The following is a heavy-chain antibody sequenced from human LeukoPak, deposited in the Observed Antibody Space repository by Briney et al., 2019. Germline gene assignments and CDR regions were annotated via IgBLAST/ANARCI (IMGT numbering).Heavy chain of an antibody. CDR3: ARDRCSSTSCYNWFDP. D-gene: IGHD2-2*01. CDR2: IIPIFGTA. CDR1: GGTFSSYA. V-gene: IGHV1-69*13. Sequence: GASVKVSCKASGGTFSSYAISWVRQAPGQGLEWMGGIIPIFGTANYAQKFQGRDTITADESTSTAYMELSSLRSEDTAMYYCARDRCSSTSCYNWFDPWGQGTLVTVSS. J-gene: IGHJ5*02.